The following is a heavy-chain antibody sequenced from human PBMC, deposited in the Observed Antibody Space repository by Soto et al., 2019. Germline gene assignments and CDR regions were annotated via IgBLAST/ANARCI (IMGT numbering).Heavy chain of an antibody. J-gene: IGHJ6*02. V-gene: IGHV4-34*01. CDR3: AREGGGSGSLYYYGMDV. D-gene: IGHD3-10*01. CDR1: GGSFSGYY. CDR2: INHSGST. Sequence: SETLSLTFAVYGGSFSGYYWSWIRQPPGKGLEWIGEINHSGSTNYNPSLKSRVTISVDTSKNQFSLKLSSVTAADTAVYYCAREGGGSGSLYYYGMDVWGQGTTVTVSS.